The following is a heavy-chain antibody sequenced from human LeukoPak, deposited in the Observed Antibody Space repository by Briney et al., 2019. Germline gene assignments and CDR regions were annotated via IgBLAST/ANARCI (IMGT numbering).Heavy chain of an antibody. V-gene: IGHV4-59*12. Sequence: SETLSLTCTVSGGSISSYYWSWIRQPPGKGLEWIGYIDYSGSTNYNPSLKSRVTISVDTSKNQFSLKLSSVTAADTAVYYCARELGYCSGGSCLSWFDPWGQGTLVTVSS. CDR3: ARELGYCSGGSCLSWFDP. J-gene: IGHJ5*02. CDR2: IDYSGST. D-gene: IGHD2-15*01. CDR1: GGSISSYY.